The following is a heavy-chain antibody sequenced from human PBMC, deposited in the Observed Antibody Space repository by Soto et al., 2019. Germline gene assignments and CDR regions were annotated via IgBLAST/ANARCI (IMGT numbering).Heavy chain of an antibody. CDR2: IYYSGST. V-gene: IGHV4-59*01. J-gene: IGHJ6*04. CDR3: ARGYYDSSGYYYYDYGMDV. Sequence: SETLSLTCTVSGGSISMYYWSWIRQPPGKGLEWIGYIYYSGSTNYNPSLKSRVTISVDTSKNKFSLKLRSVTAADTAVYYCARGYYDSSGYYYYDYGMDVWGKGTTFTVSS. CDR1: GGSISMYY. D-gene: IGHD3-22*01.